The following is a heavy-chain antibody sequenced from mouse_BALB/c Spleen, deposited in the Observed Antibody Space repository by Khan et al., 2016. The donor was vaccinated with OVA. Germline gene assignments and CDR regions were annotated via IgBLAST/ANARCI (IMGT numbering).Heavy chain of an antibody. D-gene: IGHD1-1*01. V-gene: IGHV3-2*02. CDR3: ARGNYYGYAMDY. J-gene: IGHJ4*01. Sequence: EVQLQESGPGLVKPSQSLSLTCTVTGYSITSNYAWNWIRQFPGNKLEWMGYISYSGSTNYNPSLKSRISITRDTSKNQFFLQLNSVTTEDTATYYCARGNYYGYAMDYWGQGTSITGSS. CDR2: ISYSGST. CDR1: GYSITSNYA.